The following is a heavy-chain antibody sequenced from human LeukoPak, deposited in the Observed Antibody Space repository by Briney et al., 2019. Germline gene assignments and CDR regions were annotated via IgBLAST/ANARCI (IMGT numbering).Heavy chain of an antibody. V-gene: IGHV1-69*13. D-gene: IGHD6-19*01. J-gene: IGHJ6*02. CDR3: ARDLAEQWLPPYYYYGMDV. Sequence: GASVKVSCKASGGTFSSYAISWVRQAPGQGLEWMGGIIPIFGTANYAQKFQGRVTITADESTSTAYMELSSLRSEDTAVYYCARDLAEQWLPPYYYYGMDVWGQGTTVTVSS. CDR1: GGTFSSYA. CDR2: IIPIFGTA.